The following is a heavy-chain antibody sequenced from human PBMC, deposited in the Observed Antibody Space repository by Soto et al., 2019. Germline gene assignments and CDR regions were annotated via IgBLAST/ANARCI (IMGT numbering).Heavy chain of an antibody. Sequence: ETLSLTCSVSGGSVYDFYWNWLRQTPGKGLEWIGNIYNNGRTNYNPSLKNRVTISIDTSKNQFSLHLSSVTTADTAMYFCARGHGIYVRFDSWGQGTLVTVSS. V-gene: IGHV4-59*02. CDR3: ARGHGIYVRFDS. D-gene: IGHD3-10*02. J-gene: IGHJ4*02. CDR2: IYNNGRT. CDR1: GGSVYDFY.